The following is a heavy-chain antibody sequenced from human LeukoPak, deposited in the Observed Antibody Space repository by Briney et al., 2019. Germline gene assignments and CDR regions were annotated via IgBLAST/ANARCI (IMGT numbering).Heavy chain of an antibody. Sequence: ASVKVSCEASGYSFTSYYMHWVRQAPGQRLEWRGIINPSGGSTSSAQKLQGRVTMTRDTSTSTVNMELSSLRSEDTAVYDCARGIAVALDYWGQGTLVTVSS. J-gene: IGHJ4*02. CDR3: ARGIAVALDY. CDR1: GYSFTSYY. CDR2: INPSGGST. D-gene: IGHD6-19*01. V-gene: IGHV1-46*04.